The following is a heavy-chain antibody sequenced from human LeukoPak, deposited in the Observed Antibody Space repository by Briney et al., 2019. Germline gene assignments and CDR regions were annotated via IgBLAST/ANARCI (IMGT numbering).Heavy chain of an antibody. V-gene: IGHV3-7*01. J-gene: IGHJ6*03. Sequence: GGSLRLSCAASGFTFSSYWMSWVRQAPGKGLEWVANIKQDGSEKYYVDSVKGRFTISRDNAKNSLYLQMNSLRAEDTAVYYCARKYYDFWSGYYGGGYYYYMDVWAKGPRSPSP. CDR2: IKQDGSEK. CDR3: ARKYYDFWSGYYGGGYYYYMDV. CDR1: GFTFSSYW. D-gene: IGHD3-3*01.